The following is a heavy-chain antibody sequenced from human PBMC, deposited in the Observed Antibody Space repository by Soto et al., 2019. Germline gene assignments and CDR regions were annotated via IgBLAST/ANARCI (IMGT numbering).Heavy chain of an antibody. CDR3: ARADYNSDYLLLYVDY. D-gene: IGHD3-22*01. Sequence: ASVKVSCKAPGGTFSNYALTWVRQAPGQGLEWMGWIILGSANYAQKFQDRLTITADGSTNISYMELTSLTSEDTARYYCARADYNSDYLLLYVDYWGQGTPVTVSS. V-gene: IGHV1-69*13. J-gene: IGHJ4*02. CDR2: IILGSA. CDR1: GGTFSNYA.